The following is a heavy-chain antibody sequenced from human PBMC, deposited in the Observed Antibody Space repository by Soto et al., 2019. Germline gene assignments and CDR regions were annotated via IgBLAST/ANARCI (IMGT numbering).Heavy chain of an antibody. D-gene: IGHD3-16*01. CDR2: IYYSGST. CDR1: GGSISSYY. Sequence: SETLSLTCTVSGGSISSYYWSWIRQPPGKGLEWIGYIYYSGSTNYNPSLKSRVTISVDTLYLQMNSLRAEDTALYYCARSKATFGKNWFDPWGQGTLVTVSS. CDR3: ARSKATFGKNWFDP. V-gene: IGHV4-59*12. J-gene: IGHJ5*02.